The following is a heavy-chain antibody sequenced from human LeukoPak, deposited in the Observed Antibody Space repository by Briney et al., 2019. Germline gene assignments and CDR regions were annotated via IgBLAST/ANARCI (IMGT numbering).Heavy chain of an antibody. CDR3: ATYCSSTSCYLYFDY. Sequence: ASVKVSCKVSGYTLTELSMHWVRQAPGKGLEWMGGFDPEDGETIYAQKFQGRVTMTEDTSTDTTYMELSSLRSEDTAVYYCATYCSSTSCYLYFDYWGQGTLVTVSS. CDR2: FDPEDGET. V-gene: IGHV1-24*01. J-gene: IGHJ4*02. CDR1: GYTLTELS. D-gene: IGHD2-2*01.